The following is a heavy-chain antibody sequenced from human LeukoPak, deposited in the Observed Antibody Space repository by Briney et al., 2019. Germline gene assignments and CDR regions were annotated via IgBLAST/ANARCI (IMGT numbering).Heavy chain of an antibody. V-gene: IGHV4-59*01. Sequence: SETLSLTCTVSGGSLSSYYWSWIRQPPGKGLEWIWYIYYSGSTNCNPSLKSRVTISVGTSKNQFSLKLSSVTAADTAVHYCARGWSDNCNDGSLYDYWGQGTLVTVSS. CDR2: IYYSGST. D-gene: IGHD1-20*01. J-gene: IGHJ4*02. CDR3: ARGWSDNCNDGSLYDY. CDR1: GGSLSSYY.